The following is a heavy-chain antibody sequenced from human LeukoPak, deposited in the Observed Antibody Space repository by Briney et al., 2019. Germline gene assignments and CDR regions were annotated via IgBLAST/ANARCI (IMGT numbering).Heavy chain of an antibody. J-gene: IGHJ3*01. Sequence: PWGSLSLTCAASGFSFSTYAMSWVRQAPGKGLEWVSAISGSGETTYDADSVKGRFTLSRDNSKNTLYLQMNSLRAEDTAVYYCAKDRRMVDAFDVCGQATMVIVSS. CDR1: GFSFSTYA. CDR3: AKDRRMVDAFDV. D-gene: IGHD2-8*01. CDR2: ISGSGETT. V-gene: IGHV3-23*01.